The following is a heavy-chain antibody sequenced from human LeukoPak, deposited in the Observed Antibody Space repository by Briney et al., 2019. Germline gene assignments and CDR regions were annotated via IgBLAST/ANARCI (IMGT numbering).Heavy chain of an antibody. V-gene: IGHV3-23*01. CDR3: AKGDYDILTGYGFDP. Sequence: GGSLRLSCAASGFTFSSYAMSWVRQAPGKGLEWVSAISGSGGSTYYADSVKGRFIISRDNSKNTLYLQMNSLRAEDTAVYYCAKGDYDILTGYGFDPWGQGTLVTVSS. J-gene: IGHJ5*02. CDR1: GFTFSSYA. CDR2: ISGSGGST. D-gene: IGHD3-9*01.